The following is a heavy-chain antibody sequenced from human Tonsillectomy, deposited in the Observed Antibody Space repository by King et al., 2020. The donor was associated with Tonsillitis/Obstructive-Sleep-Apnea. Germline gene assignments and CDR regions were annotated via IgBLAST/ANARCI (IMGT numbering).Heavy chain of an antibody. CDR1: GGTFSSYA. CDR2: IIPIVGVA. D-gene: IGHD3-22*01. Sequence: QLVQSGAEVKKPGSSVKVSCKAPGGTFSSYAISWVRQAPGQGLEWMGGIIPIVGVANYAQNFQGRVTITADKSTSTAYMELSSLRSEDTAVYYCARGTYYDSSGYYHFVYWGQGTLVTVSS. J-gene: IGHJ4*02. CDR3: ARGTYYDSSGYYHFVY. V-gene: IGHV1-69*10.